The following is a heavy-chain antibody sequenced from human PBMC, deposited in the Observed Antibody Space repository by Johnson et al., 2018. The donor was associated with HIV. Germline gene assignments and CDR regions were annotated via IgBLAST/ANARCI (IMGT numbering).Heavy chain of an antibody. CDR2: ISYDGSDK. J-gene: IGHJ3*02. CDR3: ARDQAAAGGEAFDI. CDR1: GFTFSSYA. D-gene: IGHD6-13*01. Sequence: QVQLVESEGGVVQPGRSLRLSCAASGFTFSSYAMHWVRQAPGKGLEWVAVISYDGSDKYYADSVKGRFTISRDNSKNTLYLQMKSLRAEDTAGYSCARDQAAAGGEAFDIWGQGTMVTVSS. V-gene: IGHV3-30*04.